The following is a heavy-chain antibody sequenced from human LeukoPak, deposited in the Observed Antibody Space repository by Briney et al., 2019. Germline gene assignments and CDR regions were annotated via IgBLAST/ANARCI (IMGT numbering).Heavy chain of an antibody. CDR2: ISSSSSTI. Sequence: GGSLRLSCAASGFTFSSYSMNWVRQAPGKGLEWVSYISSSSSTIYYADSVKGRFTISRDNAKNSLYLQMNSLRAEDTAVYYCARGGVAAVSLDWGQGTLVTVSS. D-gene: IGHD6-13*01. V-gene: IGHV3-48*04. CDR3: ARGGVAAVSLD. CDR1: GFTFSSYS. J-gene: IGHJ4*02.